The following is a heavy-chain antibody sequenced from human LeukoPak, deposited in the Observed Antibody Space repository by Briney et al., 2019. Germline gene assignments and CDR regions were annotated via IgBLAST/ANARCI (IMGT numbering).Heavy chain of an antibody. J-gene: IGHJ4*02. V-gene: IGHV5-51*01. Sequence: GESLKISCQGSGYSFSSYWIGWVRPVPGKGLEWIGIIYPGDSDTRYSPSFQGQVTISADKSISTAYLQWSSLKASDTAMYYCARPSRSYHNRFDYWGQGTLVTVSS. CDR2: IYPGDSDT. CDR3: ARPSRSYHNRFDY. D-gene: IGHD1-26*01. CDR1: GYSFSSYW.